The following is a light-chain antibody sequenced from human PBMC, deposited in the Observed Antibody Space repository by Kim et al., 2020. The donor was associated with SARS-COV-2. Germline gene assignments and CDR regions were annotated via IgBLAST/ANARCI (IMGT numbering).Light chain of an antibody. CDR1: SGHSSYA. CDR3: QTWGTGIRMV. J-gene: IGLJ2*01. Sequence: VKLTCTLSSGHSSYAIAGHQQQPEKGPRYLMKLNSDGSHSKGDGIPDRFSGSSSGAERYLTISSLQSEDEADYYCQTWGTGIRMVFGGGTQLTVL. V-gene: IGLV4-69*01. CDR2: LNSDGSH.